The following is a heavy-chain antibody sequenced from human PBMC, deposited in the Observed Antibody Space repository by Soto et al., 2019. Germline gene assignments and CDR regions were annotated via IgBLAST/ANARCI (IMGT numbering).Heavy chain of an antibody. J-gene: IGHJ3*02. CDR3: ARISHDAFDI. CDR2: IIPIFGTA. V-gene: IGHV1-69*06. Sequence: WASVKVSCKASGGTFSSYAISWVRQAPGQGLEWMGGIIPIFGTANYAQKFQGRVTITADKSTSTAYMELSSLRSEDTAMYYCARISHDAFDIWGQGTMVTVSS. CDR1: GGTFSSYA.